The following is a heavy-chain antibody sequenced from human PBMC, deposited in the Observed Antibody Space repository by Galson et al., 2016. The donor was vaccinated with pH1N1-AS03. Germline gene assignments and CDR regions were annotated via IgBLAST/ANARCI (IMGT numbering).Heavy chain of an antibody. CDR2: LSSLGTA. D-gene: IGHD3-16*01. CDR1: GDSISSNNYF. J-gene: IGHJ4*02. V-gene: IGHV4-61*02. Sequence: LSLTCSVSGDSISSNNYFWSWIRQPVGKGLEWIGRLSSLGTANYNPSLESRVSISVDASKNQFSLKLNSMTAADTAVYYCARDELWGRHDYLFHYWGQGALVTVSS. CDR3: ARDELWGRHDYLFHY.